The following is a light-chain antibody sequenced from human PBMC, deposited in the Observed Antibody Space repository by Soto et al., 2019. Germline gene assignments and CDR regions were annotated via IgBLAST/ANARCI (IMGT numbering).Light chain of an antibody. CDR2: DTF. Sequence: EIVMTQSPGTLSVSAGECAILPCRASQSINTYLAWYQQKPGQAPRLLIYDTFNRAPGIPARFSGSGFGTDFTLTISSLEPEDFAVYYCQQRSNWPPITFGQGTRLEIK. CDR1: QSINTY. V-gene: IGKV3-11*01. CDR3: QQRSNWPPIT. J-gene: IGKJ5*01.